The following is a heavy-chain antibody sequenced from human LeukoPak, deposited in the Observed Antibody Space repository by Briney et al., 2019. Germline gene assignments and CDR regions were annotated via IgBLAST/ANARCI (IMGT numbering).Heavy chain of an antibody. D-gene: IGHD2-2*01. CDR2: ISSSSSYT. V-gene: IGHV3-11*03. CDR3: ARPGYCSSTSCYWGFDY. CDR1: GFTFSDYY. Sequence: PGGSLRLSCAASGFTFSDYYMSWIRQAPGKGLEWVSYISSSSSYTNYADSVKGRFTISRDNAKNSLYLQMNSLRAEDTAVYYCARPGYCSSTSCYWGFDYWGQGTLVAVSS. J-gene: IGHJ4*02.